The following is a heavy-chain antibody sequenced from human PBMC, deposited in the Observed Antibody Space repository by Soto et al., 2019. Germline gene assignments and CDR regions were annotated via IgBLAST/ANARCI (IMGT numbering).Heavy chain of an antibody. V-gene: IGHV1-69*12. Sequence: QVQLVQSGAEVKKPGSSVKVSCKASGGTFSSYAISWVRQAPGQGLEWMGGVIPIFGTANYAQKFQGRVTITADESTSTAYMELSRLRSEDTAVYYCASRYYGSGSSHYYYGMDVWGQGTTVTVSS. CDR2: VIPIFGTA. CDR1: GGTFSSYA. J-gene: IGHJ6*02. D-gene: IGHD3-10*01. CDR3: ASRYYGSGSSHYYYGMDV.